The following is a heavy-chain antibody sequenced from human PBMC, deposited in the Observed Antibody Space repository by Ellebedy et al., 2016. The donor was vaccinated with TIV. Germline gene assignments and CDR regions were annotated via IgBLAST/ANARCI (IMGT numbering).Heavy chain of an antibody. D-gene: IGHD3-22*01. Sequence: AASVKVSCQASGYTLNSYAINWVRQAPGQGLEWMGWINTNTGNPAYAQGFTGRFVFSLDTSVNTAYLLISSLKAEDTAVYYCAIKKGSSGWSIDYWGQGTLVTVSS. V-gene: IGHV7-4-1*02. CDR3: AIKKGSSGWSIDY. J-gene: IGHJ4*02. CDR2: INTNTGNP. CDR1: GYTLNSYA.